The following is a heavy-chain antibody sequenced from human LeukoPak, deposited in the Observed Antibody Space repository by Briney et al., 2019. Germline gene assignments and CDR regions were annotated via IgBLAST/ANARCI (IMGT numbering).Heavy chain of an antibody. V-gene: IGHV3-23*01. CDR3: AKGTMYYDILDY. CDR2: ISDTGGRT. J-gene: IGHJ4*02. Sequence: GGSLRLSCAASGFTFSSYAVSWVRQAPGRGLECVSTISDTGGRTYYADSVKGRFTISRDNSKNTLYLQMNSLRAEDTVIYYCAKGTMYYDILDYWGQGTLVTVSS. CDR1: GFTFSSYA. D-gene: IGHD3-9*01.